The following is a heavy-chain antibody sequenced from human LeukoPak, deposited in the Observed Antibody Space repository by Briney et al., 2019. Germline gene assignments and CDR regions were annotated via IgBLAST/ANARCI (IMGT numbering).Heavy chain of an antibody. D-gene: IGHD2-21*01. CDR2: ISGSGGST. V-gene: IGHV3-23*01. Sequence: GGSLRLSCAASGFTFSSYAMSWVRQAPGKGLEWVSTISGSGGSTYYADSVKGRFTISRDNSKNTLYLQMNSLRADDTAVYYCAKDLRTDGGAYYHGMDVWGQGTTVTVSS. CDR1: GFTFSSYA. CDR3: AKDLRTDGGAYYHGMDV. J-gene: IGHJ6*02.